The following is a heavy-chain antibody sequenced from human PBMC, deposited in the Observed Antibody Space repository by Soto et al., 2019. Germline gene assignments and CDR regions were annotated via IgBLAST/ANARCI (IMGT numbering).Heavy chain of an antibody. Sequence: EVQLVESGGGLVQPGGSLRLSCAASGFTFSNYWMTWVRQAPGKGLEWVANIKEDGSAKYLVDSLKGRFTISRDNAKNSLYLSMNSLRAGDTAVYYCARDRGTGFDYWCQGALVTVSS. CDR3: ARDRGTGFDY. CDR2: IKEDGSAK. J-gene: IGHJ4*02. CDR1: GFTFSNYW. V-gene: IGHV3-7*04. D-gene: IGHD3-10*01.